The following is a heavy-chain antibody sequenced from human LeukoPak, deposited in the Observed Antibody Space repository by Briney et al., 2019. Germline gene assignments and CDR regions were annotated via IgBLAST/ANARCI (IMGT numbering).Heavy chain of an antibody. D-gene: IGHD6-6*01. CDR2: IYYSGST. CDR3: ARDWGPRIAARPDCWFDP. CDR1: GGSISSSSYY. J-gene: IGHJ5*02. V-gene: IGHV4-39*02. Sequence: SETLSLTCTVSGGSISSSSYYWGWIRQPRGKGLEWIGSIYYSGSTYYNPSLKSRVTISVDTSKNQFSLKLSSVTAADTAVYYCARDWGPRIAARPDCWFDPWGQGTLVTVSS.